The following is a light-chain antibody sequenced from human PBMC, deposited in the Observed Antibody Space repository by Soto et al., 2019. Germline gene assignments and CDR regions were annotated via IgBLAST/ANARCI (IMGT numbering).Light chain of an antibody. J-gene: IGLJ3*02. CDR2: EVS. V-gene: IGLV2-8*01. Sequence: QSALTQPASVSGSPGQSITISCTGTSSDVGGYNYVSWYQQHPGKAPKLMIYEVSKRPSGVPDRFSGSKSGNPASLTVSGLQAEDEADYYCNSYADSNNWVFGGGTKLTVL. CDR1: SSDVGGYNY. CDR3: NSYADSNNWV.